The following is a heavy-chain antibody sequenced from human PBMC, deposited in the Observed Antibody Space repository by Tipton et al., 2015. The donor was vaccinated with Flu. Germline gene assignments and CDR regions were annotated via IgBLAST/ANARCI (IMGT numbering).Heavy chain of an antibody. Sequence: GLVKPSETLSLTCAVYGGAFSGYYWSWIRQPPGKGLEWIGEINYSGSTNYNPSLKSRVTISVDTSKNQFPLKLSSVTAADTAVYYCARGLIYRRITIFGVVTSRYFDYWGQGTLVPVSS. D-gene: IGHD3-3*01. CDR3: ARGLIYRRITIFGVVTSRYFDY. J-gene: IGHJ4*02. V-gene: IGHV4-34*01. CDR1: GGAFSGYY. CDR2: INYSGST.